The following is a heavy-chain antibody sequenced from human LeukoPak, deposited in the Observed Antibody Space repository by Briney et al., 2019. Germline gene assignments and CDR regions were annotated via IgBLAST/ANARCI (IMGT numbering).Heavy chain of an antibody. CDR1: GYTFTSYA. V-gene: IGHV1-69*06. J-gene: IGHJ6*03. CDR2: IIPIFGTA. Sequence: SVKVSCKASGYTFTSYAMHWVRQAPGQGLEWMGGIIPIFGTANYAQKFQGRVTITADKSTSTAYMELSSLRSEDTAVYYCARSQMATIQRYYYYYMDVWGKGTTVTVSS. CDR3: ARSQMATIQRYYYYYMDV. D-gene: IGHD5-24*01.